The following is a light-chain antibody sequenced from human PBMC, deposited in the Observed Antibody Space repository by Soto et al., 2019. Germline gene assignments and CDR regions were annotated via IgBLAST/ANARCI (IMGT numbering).Light chain of an antibody. CDR3: SSYTSSGTYV. J-gene: IGLJ1*01. Sequence: QSVLTQPASVSGSPGQSITTSCTGTSSDVGDYNYVSWYQQHPGKAPKLMIYDVSNRPSGVSNRFSGSKSGNTASLTISGLQAEDEADYYCSSYTSSGTYVFGTGTKVTVL. V-gene: IGLV2-14*03. CDR1: SSDVGDYNY. CDR2: DVS.